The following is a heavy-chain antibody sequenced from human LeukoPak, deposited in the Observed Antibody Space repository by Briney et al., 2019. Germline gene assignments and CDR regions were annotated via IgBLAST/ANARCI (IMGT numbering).Heavy chain of an antibody. V-gene: IGHV3-11*04. Sequence: GGSLRLSCAASGFTFSDYYMSWIRQAPAKGLEWVSYISSSGSTIYYADSVKGRFTISRDNAKNSLYLQMNSLRAEDTAVYYCARDTDFWSGYYIRYYYYYMDVWAKGPRSPSP. D-gene: IGHD3-3*01. CDR2: ISSSGSTI. CDR1: GFTFSDYY. CDR3: ARDTDFWSGYYIRYYYYYMDV. J-gene: IGHJ6*03.